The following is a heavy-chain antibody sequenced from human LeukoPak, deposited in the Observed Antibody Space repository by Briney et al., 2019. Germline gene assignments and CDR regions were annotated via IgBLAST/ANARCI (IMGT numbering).Heavy chain of an antibody. CDR2: IIPIFGTA. J-gene: IGHJ4*02. CDR1: GGTFSSYA. D-gene: IGHD6-6*01. Sequence: SVKVSCKASGGTFSSYAISWVRQAPGQGLEWMGRIIPIFGTANYAQKFQGRVTITTDESTSTAYMELSSLRSEDTAVYYCARSIAARQGVDYWGQGTLVTVSS. V-gene: IGHV1-69*05. CDR3: ARSIAARQGVDY.